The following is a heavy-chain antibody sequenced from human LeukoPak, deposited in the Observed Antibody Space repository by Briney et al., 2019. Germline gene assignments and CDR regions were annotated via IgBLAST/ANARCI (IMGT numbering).Heavy chain of an antibody. J-gene: IGHJ6*02. CDR1: GFTFSSYA. V-gene: IGHV3-30*04. D-gene: IGHD3-22*01. CDR3: ARVTTMIGVCPPDV. Sequence: PGGSLRLSCAASGFTFSSYAMHWVRQAPGKGLEWVAVISYDGSNKYYADSVKGRFTISRDNSKNTLYLQMNSLRAEDTAVYYCARVTTMIGVCPPDVWGQGTTVTVSS. CDR2: ISYDGSNK.